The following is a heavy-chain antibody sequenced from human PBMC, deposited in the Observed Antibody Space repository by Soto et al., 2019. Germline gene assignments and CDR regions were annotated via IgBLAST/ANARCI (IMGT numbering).Heavy chain of an antibody. Sequence: EVQLVESGGGLVKPGGSLRLSCAASGFTFSNAWMSWVRQAPGKGLEWVGRIRGKTDGGTTDYAAPVKGRFTISRDDSKNTLSLQMSSLNTEDTAVYYCATALLSGAGTRYFDLWGRGTLVTVSS. V-gene: IGHV3-15*01. CDR3: ATALLSGAGTRYFDL. CDR1: GFTFSNAW. J-gene: IGHJ2*01. D-gene: IGHD2-15*01. CDR2: IRGKTDGGTT.